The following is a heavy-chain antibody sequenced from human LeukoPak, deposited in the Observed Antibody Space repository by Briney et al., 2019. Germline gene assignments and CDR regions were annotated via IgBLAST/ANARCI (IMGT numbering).Heavy chain of an antibody. V-gene: IGHV4-39*07. D-gene: IGHD3-10*01. J-gene: IGHJ5*02. CDR3: ARDYSPRNYYAPQVRFDP. Sequence: SETLSLTCTVSGGSISSSSYYWGWIRQPPGKGLEWIGSIYYSGSTYYNPSLKSRVTISVDTSKNQFSLKLSPVTAADTAVYYCARDYSPRNYYAPQVRFDPWGQGTLVTVSS. CDR1: GGSISSSSYY. CDR2: IYYSGST.